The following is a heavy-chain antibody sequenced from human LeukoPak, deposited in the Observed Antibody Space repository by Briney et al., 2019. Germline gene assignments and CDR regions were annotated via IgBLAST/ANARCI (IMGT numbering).Heavy chain of an antibody. D-gene: IGHD3-9*01. CDR2: ISYDGSNK. J-gene: IGHJ4*02. CDR1: GFTFSSYA. Sequence: GRSLRLSCAASGFTFSSYAMHWVRQAPGKGLEWVAVISYDGSNKYYADSVKGRFTISRDNAKNSLYLQMNSLRAEDTAVYYCASLADYDILTGYYWGQGTLVTVSS. CDR3: ASLADYDILTGYY. V-gene: IGHV3-30-3*01.